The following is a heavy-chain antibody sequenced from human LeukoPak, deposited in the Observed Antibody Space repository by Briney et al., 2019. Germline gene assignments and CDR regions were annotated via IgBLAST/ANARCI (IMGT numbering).Heavy chain of an antibody. CDR3: ARLSYSGSYYFDY. CDR1: GFIFSDYY. CDR2: ISNTGSAI. J-gene: IGHJ4*02. Sequence: GGSLRLSCAASGFIFSDYYMSWIRQPPGKGLEWISYISNTGSAIYYADSVKGRLTVSRDNAKNSLYLQLNSLRAEDTAVYYCARLSYSGSYYFDYWGQGSLVTVSS. V-gene: IGHV3-11*01. D-gene: IGHD1-26*01.